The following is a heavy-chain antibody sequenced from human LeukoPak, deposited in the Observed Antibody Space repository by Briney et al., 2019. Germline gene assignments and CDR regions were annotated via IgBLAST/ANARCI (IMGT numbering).Heavy chain of an antibody. V-gene: IGHV4-59*01. CDR1: GGSISSYY. CDR2: IYYSGST. Sequence: PSETLSLTCTVSGGSISSYYWSWIRQPPGKGLEWIGYIYYSGSTNYNPSLKSRVTISVDTSKNQFSLKLSSVTAADTAVYYCARDSLVFDMVRGVSGMDVWGQGTTVTVSS. J-gene: IGHJ6*02. CDR3: ARDSLVFDMVRGVSGMDV. D-gene: IGHD3-10*01.